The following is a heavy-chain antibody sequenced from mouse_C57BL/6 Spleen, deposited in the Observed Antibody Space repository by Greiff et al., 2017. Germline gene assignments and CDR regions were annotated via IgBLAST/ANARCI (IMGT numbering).Heavy chain of an antibody. CDR1: GYAFSSSW. CDR3: AFTAQATRLNWYFDV. J-gene: IGHJ1*03. V-gene: IGHV1-82*01. Sequence: QVQLQQSGPELVKPGASVKISCKASGYAFSSSWMNWVKQRPGKGLEWIGRIYPGDGDTNYNGKFKGKATLTADKSSSTAYRQLSSLTSEDSAVYFCAFTAQATRLNWYFDVWGTGTTVTVSS. CDR2: IYPGDGDT. D-gene: IGHD3-2*02.